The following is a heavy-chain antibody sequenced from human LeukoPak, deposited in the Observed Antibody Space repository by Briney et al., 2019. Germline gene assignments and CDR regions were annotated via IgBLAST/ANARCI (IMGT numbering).Heavy chain of an antibody. D-gene: IGHD3-10*01. CDR1: GFTFSSYA. Sequence: GGSLRLSCAASGFTFSSYALHWVRQAPGKGLEWVATISYDGDNEYYTDSLKGRFTISRDNSKNTLYLQMSSLRPEDTAVYYCANHYGSGSYPLDYWGQGTLVTVSS. CDR3: ANHYGSGSYPLDY. CDR2: ISYDGDNE. V-gene: IGHV3-30-3*01. J-gene: IGHJ4*02.